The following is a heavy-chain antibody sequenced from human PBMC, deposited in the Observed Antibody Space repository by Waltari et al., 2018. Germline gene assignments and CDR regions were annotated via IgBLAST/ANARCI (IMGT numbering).Heavy chain of an antibody. CDR3: ARGANWLDY. J-gene: IGHJ4*02. D-gene: IGHD7-27*01. V-gene: IGHV4-59*11. Sequence: QVQLQESGPGLVKPSETLSLTCTVSGGSISTHYWTWIRQSPGKGLECIGYIYYSGSTNDDPSLKGRVTISVDTSKNQFSLRLSSVTAADTAMYYCARGANWLDYWGQGTLVTVSS. CDR1: GGSISTHY. CDR2: IYYSGST.